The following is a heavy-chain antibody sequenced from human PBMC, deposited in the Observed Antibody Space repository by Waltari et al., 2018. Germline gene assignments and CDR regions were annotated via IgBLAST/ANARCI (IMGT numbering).Heavy chain of an antibody. CDR2: IYPGDPYT. Sequence: EVQLVQSGAEVKKPGESLKISCKGSGYSFTSYWIGWVRQMPGKGLEWMGSIYPGDPYTRYHLSFPGQVTISAAKSISTAYLQWSSLKASDTAMYYWARLLVLDAFDIWGQGTMVTVSS. D-gene: IGHD6-13*01. J-gene: IGHJ3*02. CDR1: GYSFTSYW. CDR3: ARLLVLDAFDI. V-gene: IGHV5-51*01.